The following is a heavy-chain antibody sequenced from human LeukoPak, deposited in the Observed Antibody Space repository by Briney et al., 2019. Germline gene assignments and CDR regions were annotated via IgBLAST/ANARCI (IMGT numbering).Heavy chain of an antibody. Sequence: GGSLRLSCAASGFIFSSYSMNWVRHAPGKGLEWVSSIIDSSTYIFNADPVQGRFTISRDDAKNSLYLQMNSLRVEDTAVYYCVRVVYCSGGSCSYYFDYWGQGTLVTVSS. D-gene: IGHD2-15*01. CDR3: VRVVYCSGGSCSYYFDY. J-gene: IGHJ4*02. CDR1: GFIFSSYS. CDR2: IIDSSTYI. V-gene: IGHV3-21*01.